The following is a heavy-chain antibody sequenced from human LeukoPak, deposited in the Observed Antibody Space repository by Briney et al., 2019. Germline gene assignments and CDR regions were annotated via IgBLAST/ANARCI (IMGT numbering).Heavy chain of an antibody. CDR2: LSTTGSS. D-gene: IGHD3-9*01. Sequence: SQTLSLTCTVSGGSMTTGNHFWSWIRQPAGKGLGWIGRLSTTGSSNYNPSLKSRVSISLDTSENQFSLKLSSVTAADTAVYYCARVDYDILTGYSIGLFDYWGQGTLVTVSS. CDR3: ARVDYDILTGYSIGLFDY. CDR1: GGSMTTGNHF. J-gene: IGHJ4*02. V-gene: IGHV4-61*02.